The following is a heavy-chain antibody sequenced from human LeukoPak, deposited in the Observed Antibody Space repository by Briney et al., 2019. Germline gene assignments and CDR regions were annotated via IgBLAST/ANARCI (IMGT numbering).Heavy chain of an antibody. CDR3: ARGIEASD. D-gene: IGHD2-15*01. J-gene: IGHJ4*02. Sequence: GGSLRLSCAASGFSFSSFEMNWVRQAPGKGLEWVSHIRSSGSTRYYADSVKGRFTISRDNARNTLYLQMNSLRDEDTAVYYCARGIEASDWGQGTLVTVSS. CDR2: IRSSGSTR. V-gene: IGHV3-48*03. CDR1: GFSFSSFE.